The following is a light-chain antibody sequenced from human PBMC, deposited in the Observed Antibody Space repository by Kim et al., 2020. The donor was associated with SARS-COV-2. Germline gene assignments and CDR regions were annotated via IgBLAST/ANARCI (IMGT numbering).Light chain of an antibody. CDR2: GKT. J-gene: IGLJ1*01. CDR3: MSRDTDGPHNYV. V-gene: IGLV3-19*01. Sequence: LGQTVRITCQGDSPRSYFASWYQQKPGQAPLLVIYGKTNRPSGIPDRFSGSSSGRTASLTITGTQAEDEADYYCMSRDTDGPHNYVFGTGTKVTVL. CDR1: SPRSYF.